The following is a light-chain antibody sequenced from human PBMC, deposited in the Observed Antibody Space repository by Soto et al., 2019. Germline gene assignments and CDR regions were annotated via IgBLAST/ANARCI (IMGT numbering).Light chain of an antibody. CDR1: QSVSSN. CDR2: GAS. Sequence: EIVWTQSSGTLSLSHRERATLSCMASQSVSSNLAWYQQKPGQAPRLLIYGASGRATGIPDRFSGSGSGTDFTLTISRLEPEDFAVYYCQQYGSSPALTFGGVTKVDI. CDR3: QQYGSSPALT. J-gene: IGKJ4*01. V-gene: IGKV3-20*01.